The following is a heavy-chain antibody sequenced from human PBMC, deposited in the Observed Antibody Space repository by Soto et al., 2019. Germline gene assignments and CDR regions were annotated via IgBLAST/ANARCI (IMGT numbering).Heavy chain of an antibody. V-gene: IGHV3-23*01. J-gene: IGHJ4*02. CDR1: GFTFSSYA. CDR2: ISGSGGST. D-gene: IGHD3-3*01. Sequence: EVQLLESGGGLVQPGGSLRLSYVASGFTFSSYAMSWVRQAPGKGLEWVSGISGSGGSTYYADSVKGRFTISRDNSENTLFLQVNSLRAEDTAIYYCAKEGDFWSGSDFDYWGQGTLVTVSS. CDR3: AKEGDFWSGSDFDY.